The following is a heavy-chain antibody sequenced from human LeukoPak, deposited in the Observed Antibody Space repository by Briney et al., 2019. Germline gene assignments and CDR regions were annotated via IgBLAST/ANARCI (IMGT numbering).Heavy chain of an antibody. J-gene: IGHJ3*02. CDR1: GGSFSGYY. CDR3: ARMRLTYNWNRGHDAFDI. D-gene: IGHD1-20*01. V-gene: IGHV4-34*01. Sequence: SKTLSLTCAVYGGSFSGYYWSWIRQPPGKGLEWIGEINHSGSTNYNPSLKSRVTISVDTSKNQFSLKLSSVTAADTAVYYCARMRLTYNWNRGHDAFDIWGQGTMVTVSS. CDR2: INHSGST.